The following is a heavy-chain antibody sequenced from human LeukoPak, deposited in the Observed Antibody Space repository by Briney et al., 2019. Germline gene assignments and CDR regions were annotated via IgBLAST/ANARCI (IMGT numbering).Heavy chain of an antibody. D-gene: IGHD3-22*01. J-gene: IGHJ4*02. V-gene: IGHV4-59*01. CDR2: TFYSGTT. Sequence: TSETLSLTRSISGGSISSYYWNWIRQSPGKGLEWIGYTFYSGTTNYNPSLKSRVTISVDTSKNQLSLKLNSVTAADTAVYYCARDSGGPYDSSGFDYWGQGTLVTVSS. CDR1: GGSISSYY. CDR3: ARDSGGPYDSSGFDY.